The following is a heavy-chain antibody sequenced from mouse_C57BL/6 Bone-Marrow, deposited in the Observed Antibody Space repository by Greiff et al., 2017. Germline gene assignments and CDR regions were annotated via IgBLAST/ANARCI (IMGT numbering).Heavy chain of an antibody. D-gene: IGHD2-2*01. Sequence: EVKLQESGEGLVKPGGSLKLSCAASGFTFSSYAMSWVRQTPEKRLEWVAYISSGGDYIYYADTVKGRFTISRDNARNTLYLQMSSLKSEDTAMYYCTRGGYPFADWGQGTLVTVSA. CDR1: GFTFSSYA. CDR2: ISSGGDYI. CDR3: TRGGYPFAD. J-gene: IGHJ3*01. V-gene: IGHV5-9-1*02.